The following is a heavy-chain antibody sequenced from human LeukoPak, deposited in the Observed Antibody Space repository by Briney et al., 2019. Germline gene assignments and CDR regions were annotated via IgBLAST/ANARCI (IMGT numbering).Heavy chain of an antibody. CDR2: ISSSSSTI. J-gene: IGHJ6*02. CDR3: ARLYGMDV. CDR1: GFTFSSYS. Sequence: GGSLRLSCAASGFTFSSYSMNWVRQAPGKGLEWVSYISSSSSTIYYADSVKGRFTISRDNAKNSLYLQMNSLRAEDTAVYYCARLYGMDVWGQGTTVTVSS. V-gene: IGHV3-48*01.